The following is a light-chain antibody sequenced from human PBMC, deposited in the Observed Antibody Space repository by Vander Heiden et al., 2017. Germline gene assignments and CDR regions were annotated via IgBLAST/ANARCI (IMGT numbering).Light chain of an antibody. J-gene: IGKJ4*01. V-gene: IGKV1-9*01. CDR2: AAS. CDR3: QQLNSYPLT. CDR1: QGISSY. Sequence: IQLTQSPFSLSSSVGDRIIITCRASQGISSYLAWYQQKPGKAPKLLIYAASTLQSGVPSRFSGSGSGTDFTLTISSLQPEDFATYYCQQLNSYPLTFGGGTKVEIK.